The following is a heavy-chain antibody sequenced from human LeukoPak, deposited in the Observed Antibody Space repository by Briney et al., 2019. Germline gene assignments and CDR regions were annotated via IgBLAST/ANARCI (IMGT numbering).Heavy chain of an antibody. CDR3: ARIGSWYLDWFDP. D-gene: IGHD6-13*01. CDR1: GGSNNSYY. J-gene: IGHJ5*02. V-gene: IGHV4-59*01. Sequence: SETLSLTCTVSGGSNNSYYWSWIRQPPGKGLEWIGYSYYSGSTNYNPSLKSRVTISVDTSKNQFSLKLSSVTAADTAVYYCARIGSWYLDWFDPWGQGTLVTVSS. CDR2: SYYSGST.